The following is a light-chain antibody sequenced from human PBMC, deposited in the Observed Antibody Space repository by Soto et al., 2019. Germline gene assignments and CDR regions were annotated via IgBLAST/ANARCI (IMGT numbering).Light chain of an antibody. CDR1: QSVGSSY. V-gene: IGKV3-20*01. J-gene: IGKJ4*01. CDR2: GAS. CDR3: QQYGSSPRVT. Sequence: EIVLTQSPGTLSLSPGERATLSCRASQSVGSSYLAWYQQKPGQAPRLLIYGASSRATGIPDRFSSSGSGTDFTLTISRLEPEDFAVYYCQQYGSSPRVTFGGGTKVEIK.